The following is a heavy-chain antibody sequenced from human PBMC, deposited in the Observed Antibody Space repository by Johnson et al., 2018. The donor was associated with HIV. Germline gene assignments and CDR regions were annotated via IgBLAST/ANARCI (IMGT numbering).Heavy chain of an antibody. CDR3: ARGGVVHDAFDM. D-gene: IGHD2-2*01. Sequence: QVQLVESGGGVVQPGRSLRLSCAASGFTFSSYAMHWVRQAPGKGLEWVSIILSDGSNIYYEDSVKGRFTISRDNSKNTLYLQMNSLRAEDTAVFYCARGGVVHDAFDMWGQGTMVTVSS. J-gene: IGHJ3*02. CDR1: GFTFSSYA. V-gene: IGHV3-30*04. CDR2: ILSDGSNI.